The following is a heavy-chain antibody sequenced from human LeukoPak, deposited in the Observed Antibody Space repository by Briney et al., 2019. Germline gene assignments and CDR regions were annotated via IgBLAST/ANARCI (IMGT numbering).Heavy chain of an antibody. CDR3: ARAGYDILTGYYVY. CDR1: GYTFTSYG. Sequence: GASVKVSCKASGYTFTSYGISWVRQAPGQGLEWMGWISAYNGNTNYAQKLQGRVTMTTDTSTSTAYMELRSLRSDDTAVYYCARAGYDILTGYYVYWGQGTLVTVSS. J-gene: IGHJ4*02. D-gene: IGHD3-9*01. CDR2: ISAYNGNT. V-gene: IGHV1-18*01.